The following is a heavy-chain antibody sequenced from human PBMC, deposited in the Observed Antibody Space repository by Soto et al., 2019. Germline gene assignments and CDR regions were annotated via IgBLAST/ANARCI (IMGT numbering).Heavy chain of an antibody. CDR2: IYPGDSDT. Sequence: GESLKISCKASGYSFTNYWIGWVRQMPGKGLEWMGIIYPGDSDTRYSPSFQGQVTISADKSISTAYLQWSSLKASDTAIYYCARQDGRALYYFDYWGQGTQVTVSS. V-gene: IGHV5-51*01. J-gene: IGHJ4*02. CDR3: ARQDGRALYYFDY. CDR1: GYSFTNYW.